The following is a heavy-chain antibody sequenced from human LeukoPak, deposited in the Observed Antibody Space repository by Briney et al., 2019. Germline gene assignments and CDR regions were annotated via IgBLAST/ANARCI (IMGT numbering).Heavy chain of an antibody. CDR1: GFTFSSYS. J-gene: IGHJ4*02. Sequence: GGSLRLSCAASGFTFSSYSMNWVRQAPGKGLEWVSYISSSSSTIYYADSVKGRFTITRDNAKNPLYLQMNSLRAEDTAVYYCARAGHCSSTSCYTYYFDYWGQGTLVTVSS. V-gene: IGHV3-48*04. D-gene: IGHD2-2*02. CDR2: ISSSSSTI. CDR3: ARAGHCSSTSCYTYYFDY.